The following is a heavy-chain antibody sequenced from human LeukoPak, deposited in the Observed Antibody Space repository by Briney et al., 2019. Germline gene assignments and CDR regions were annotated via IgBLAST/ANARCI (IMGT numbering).Heavy chain of an antibody. CDR1: GASVSGSAYY. Sequence: SETLSLTCTVSGASVSGSAYYWGWIRQPPGKGLEWIGNIYYSGSTYYNESLESRVTISIDTSKNQFSLKLNSVTAADTAMYYCARGIAVAGTDYYYMDVWGKGTTVTISS. V-gene: IGHV4-39*01. CDR3: ARGIAVAGTDYYYMDV. J-gene: IGHJ6*03. CDR2: IYYSGST. D-gene: IGHD6-19*01.